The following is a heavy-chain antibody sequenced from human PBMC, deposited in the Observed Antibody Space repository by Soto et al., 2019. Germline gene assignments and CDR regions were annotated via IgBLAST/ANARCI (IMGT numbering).Heavy chain of an antibody. CDR1: GYTFTTYV. V-gene: IGHV1-18*01. CDR2: ISPYKGNT. Sequence: ASVKVSCKASGYTFTTYVISWVRQAPGQGLEWLGWISPYKGNTNYAQKLQGRVTMTTDTSTSTAYMELRSLRSDDTAVYYCTRGELWFDPWGQGTLVTVSS. D-gene: IGHD1-7*01. J-gene: IGHJ5*02. CDR3: TRGELWFDP.